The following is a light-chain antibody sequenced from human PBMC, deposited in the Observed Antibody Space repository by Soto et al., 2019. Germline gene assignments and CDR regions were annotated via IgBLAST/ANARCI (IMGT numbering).Light chain of an antibody. CDR2: ATS. CDR1: QDIAEF. V-gene: IGKV1-27*01. CDR3: QQYGSSPPFA. Sequence: GDRVTITCRASQDIAEFLAWYQQKPGEPPKVVIYATSTLHSGVPARFSGSGSGTEFTLTISRLEPEDFAVYYCQQYGSSPPFAFGGGTKVEIK. J-gene: IGKJ4*01.